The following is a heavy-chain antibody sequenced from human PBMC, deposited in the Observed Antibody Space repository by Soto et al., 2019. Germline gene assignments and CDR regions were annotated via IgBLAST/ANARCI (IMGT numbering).Heavy chain of an antibody. D-gene: IGHD3-10*01. CDR2: VFYSGRT. V-gene: IGHV4-59*01. Sequence: QVQLQESGPGLVKPSETLSLTCTVSGASISNYYWSWFRQPPEKGLEYIGYVFYSGRTGYNPSLTRPVTISVDSSKTPFSLTLTSVTAADTAVYYCARGSAMVGGVLMNVPYALAVWGQGTTVTVSS. CDR1: GASISNYY. J-gene: IGHJ6*02. CDR3: ARGSAMVGGVLMNVPYALAV.